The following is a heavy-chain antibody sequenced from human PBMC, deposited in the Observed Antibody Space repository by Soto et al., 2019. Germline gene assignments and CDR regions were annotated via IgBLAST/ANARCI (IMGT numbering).Heavy chain of an antibody. CDR1: GFTFSSYS. J-gene: IGHJ4*02. Sequence: GGSLRLSCASSGFTFSSYSMNWVRQAPGKGLEWVSYISSSSSTIYYADSVKGRFTISRDNAKNSLYLQMNSLRAEDTAVYYCARGLYYYDSSGYYWGQGTLVTVSS. CDR2: ISSSSSTI. V-gene: IGHV3-48*01. CDR3: ARGLYYYDSSGYY. D-gene: IGHD3-22*01.